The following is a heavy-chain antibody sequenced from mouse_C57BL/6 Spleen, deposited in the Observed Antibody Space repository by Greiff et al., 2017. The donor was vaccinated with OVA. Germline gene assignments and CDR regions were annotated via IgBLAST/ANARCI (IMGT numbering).Heavy chain of an antibody. CDR1: GFSLTSYG. CDR2: IWSGGST. Sequence: QVQLKESGPGLVQPSQSLSITCTVSGFSLTSYGVHWVRQSPGKGLEWLGVIWSGGSTDYNAAFISRLSISKDNSKSQVFFKMNSLQADDTAIYYCVEVTTLHYYAMDYWGQGTSVTVSS. CDR3: VEVTTLHYYAMDY. J-gene: IGHJ4*01. V-gene: IGHV2-2*01. D-gene: IGHD2-2*01.